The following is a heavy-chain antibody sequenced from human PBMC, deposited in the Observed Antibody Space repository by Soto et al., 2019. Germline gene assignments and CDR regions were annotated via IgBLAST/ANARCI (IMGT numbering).Heavy chain of an antibody. D-gene: IGHD7-27*01. Sequence: PSETLSLTCTVSGGSISSYYWSWIRQPPGKGLEWIGYIYYSGSTNYNPSLKSRVTISVDTSKNQFSLKLSSATAADTAVYYCARLTGGDAFDIWGQGXMVTV. V-gene: IGHV4-59*01. J-gene: IGHJ3*02. CDR3: ARLTGGDAFDI. CDR1: GGSISSYY. CDR2: IYYSGST.